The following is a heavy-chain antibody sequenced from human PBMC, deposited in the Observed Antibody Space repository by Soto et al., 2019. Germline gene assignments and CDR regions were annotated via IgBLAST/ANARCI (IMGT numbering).Heavy chain of an antibody. CDR1: GFTFSSYS. CDR3: ARGLSGYAWFDP. V-gene: IGHV3-48*02. CDR2: ISSSSSTI. J-gene: IGHJ5*02. D-gene: IGHD5-12*01. Sequence: PGGSLRLSCAASGFTFSSYSMNWVRQAPGKGLEWVSYISSSSSTIYYADSVKGRFTISRENAKNSLYLQMNSLRDEDTAVYYCARGLSGYAWFDPWGQGTMVTV.